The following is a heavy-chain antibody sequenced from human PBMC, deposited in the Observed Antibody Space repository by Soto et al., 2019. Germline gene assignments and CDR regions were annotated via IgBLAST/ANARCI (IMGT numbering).Heavy chain of an antibody. V-gene: IGHV5-10-1*01. CDR3: ARCKAAAVWYYGMDV. Sequence: GESLKISCKGSGYSFTSYWISWVRQMPGKGLEWIGRIDPSDSYTNYSPSFQGHVTISADKSISTAYMQWSSLKASHTAMYYCARCKAAAVWYYGMDVWGQGTTVTLSS. CDR2: IDPSDSYT. CDR1: GYSFTSYW. D-gene: IGHD6-13*01. J-gene: IGHJ6*02.